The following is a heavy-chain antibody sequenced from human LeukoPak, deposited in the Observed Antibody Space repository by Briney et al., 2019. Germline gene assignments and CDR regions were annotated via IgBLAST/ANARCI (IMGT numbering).Heavy chain of an antibody. Sequence: PSETLSLICTVSGGSISSGGYYWSWIRQPPGKGLEWIGYIYHSGSTYYNPSLRSRVTISVDRSKNQFSLKLSSVTAADTAVYYCARDRTGYSSSWHYYGMDVWGQGTTVTVSS. V-gene: IGHV4-30-2*01. CDR2: IYHSGST. CDR1: GGSISSGGYY. D-gene: IGHD6-13*01. CDR3: ARDRTGYSSSWHYYGMDV. J-gene: IGHJ6*02.